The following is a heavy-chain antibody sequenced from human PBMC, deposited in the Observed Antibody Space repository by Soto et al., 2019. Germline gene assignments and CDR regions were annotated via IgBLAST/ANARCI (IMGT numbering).Heavy chain of an antibody. CDR3: WAYYYDSSGYYEFDY. Sequence: QPGGSLRLSCTASGFTFGDYAMSWFRQAPGKGLEWVGFIRSKAYGGTTEYAASVKGRFTISRDDSKSIAYLQMNSLKTEDTAVYYCWAYYYDSSGYYEFDYWGQGALVTVSS. D-gene: IGHD3-22*01. V-gene: IGHV3-49*03. CDR1: GFTFGDYA. CDR2: IRSKAYGGTT. J-gene: IGHJ4*02.